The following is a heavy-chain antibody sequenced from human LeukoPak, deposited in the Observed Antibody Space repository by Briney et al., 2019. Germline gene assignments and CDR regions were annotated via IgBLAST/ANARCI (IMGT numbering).Heavy chain of an antibody. V-gene: IGHV3-11*01. J-gene: IGHJ6*03. CDR3: PRDFSTAASFFYYMDV. CDR2: TSSSGDTI. D-gene: IGHD2-15*01. CDR1: GFTFDDFA. Sequence: PGGSLRLSCVASGFTFDDFAMSWVRQAPGKGLEWVSYTSSSGDTIFYADSVRGRFTISRDNAKNSLYLQMNSLRAEDTAVYYCPRDFSTAASFFYYMDVWGKGTTVTISS.